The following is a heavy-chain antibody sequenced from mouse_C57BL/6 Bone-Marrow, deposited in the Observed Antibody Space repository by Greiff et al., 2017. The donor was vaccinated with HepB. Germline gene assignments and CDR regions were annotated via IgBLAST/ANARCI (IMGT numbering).Heavy chain of an antibody. CDR2: IDPENGDT. CDR1: GFNIKDDY. Sequence: VQLKQSGAELVRPGASVKLSCTASGFNIKDDYMHWVKQRPEQGLEWIGWIDPENGDTEYASKFQGKATITADTSSNTAYLQLSSLTSEDTAVYYCTDYGNSYDYWGQGTTLTVSS. J-gene: IGHJ2*01. V-gene: IGHV14-4*01. CDR3: TDYGNSYDY. D-gene: IGHD2-1*01.